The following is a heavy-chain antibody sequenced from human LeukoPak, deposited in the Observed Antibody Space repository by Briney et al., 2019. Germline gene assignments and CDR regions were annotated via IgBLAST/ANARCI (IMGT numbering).Heavy chain of an antibody. V-gene: IGHV4-34*01. Sequence: SETLSLTCAVYGGSFSGYYWCWIRQPPGEGLEWIGEINHSGSTNYNPSLKSRVTISVDTSKNQFSLKLSSVTAADTAVYYCASRVTTAGGWFDPWGQGTLVTVSS. D-gene: IGHD4-17*01. J-gene: IGHJ5*02. CDR3: ASRVTTAGGWFDP. CDR2: INHSGST. CDR1: GGSFSGYY.